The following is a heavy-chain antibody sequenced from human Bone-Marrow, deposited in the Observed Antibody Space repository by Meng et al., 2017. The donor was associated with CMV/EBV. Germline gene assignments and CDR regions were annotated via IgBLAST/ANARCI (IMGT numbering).Heavy chain of an antibody. CDR1: GGSISSSSYY. CDR3: ARVNYSNYYFAY. CDR2: IYYSGST. Sequence: SETLSLTCTVSGGSISSSSYYWGWIRQPPGKGLEWIGSIYYSGSTYYNPSLKSRVTISVDTSKNQFSLKLSSVTAADTAVYYCARVNYSNYYFAYWGQGTLVTVSS. D-gene: IGHD4-11*01. J-gene: IGHJ4*02. V-gene: IGHV4-39*07.